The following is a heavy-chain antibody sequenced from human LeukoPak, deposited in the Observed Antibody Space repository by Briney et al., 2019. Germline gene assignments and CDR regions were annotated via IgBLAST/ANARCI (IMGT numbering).Heavy chain of an antibody. CDR3: ASMVERHFDY. CDR1: GGSFSGYY. J-gene: IGHJ4*02. CDR2: INHSGST. Sequence: PSETLSLTCAVYGGSFSGYYWSWIRQPPGKGLEWIGEINHSGSTNYNPSLKSRVTISVDTSKNQFSLKLSSVTAADTAVYYCASMVERHFDYWGQGTLVTVSS. V-gene: IGHV4-34*01. D-gene: IGHD1-1*01.